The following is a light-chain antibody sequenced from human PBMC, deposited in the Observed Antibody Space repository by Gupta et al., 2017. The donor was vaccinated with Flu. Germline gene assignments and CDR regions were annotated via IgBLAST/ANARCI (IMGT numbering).Light chain of an antibody. CDR2: END. CDR1: STNIRKNY. CDR3: GTWDNTLSVPWV. Sequence: TITCSGRSTNIRKNYVSWYQLLPGTAPKLLVSENDKRPSAVPDRFSGSKSGTSATLGITGLQTGDEADDYCGTWDNTLSVPWVFGGGTKLTVV. V-gene: IGLV1-51*02. J-gene: IGLJ3*02.